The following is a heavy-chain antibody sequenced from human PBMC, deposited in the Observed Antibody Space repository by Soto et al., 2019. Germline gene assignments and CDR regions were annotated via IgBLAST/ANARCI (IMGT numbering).Heavy chain of an antibody. CDR1: GGSTSRTNW. J-gene: IGHJ3*02. CDR2: IYHSGST. CDR3: ARATWWGDSLNAFDI. D-gene: IGHD2-8*02. Sequence: QVQLQESGPGLVKPSGTLSLTCAVSGGSTSRTNWWSWVRQPPGKGLEWIGEIYHSGSTNYNPSLKSRVTISVDKSKYQFSLKLSSVTAADTAVYYCARATWWGDSLNAFDIWGQGTMVTVSS. V-gene: IGHV4-4*02.